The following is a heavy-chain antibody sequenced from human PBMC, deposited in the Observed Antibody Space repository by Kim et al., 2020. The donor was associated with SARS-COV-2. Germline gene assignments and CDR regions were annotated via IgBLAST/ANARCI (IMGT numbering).Heavy chain of an antibody. CDR3: ARDGINYYGSGSYYSFD. Sequence: GGSLRLSCAASGFTFSSYGMHWVRQAPGKGLERVAVISYDGSNKYYADPVKGRFTISRDNSKKTMYLQMQSLIAEETAVYYCARDGINYYGSGSYYSFD. J-gene: IGHJ4*01. V-gene: IGHV3-33*05. CDR1: GFTFSSYG. D-gene: IGHD3-10*01. CDR2: ISYDGSNK.